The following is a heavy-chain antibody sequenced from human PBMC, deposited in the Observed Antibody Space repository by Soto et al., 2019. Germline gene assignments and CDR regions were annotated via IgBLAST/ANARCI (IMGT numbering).Heavy chain of an antibody. D-gene: IGHD2-15*01. J-gene: IGHJ6*02. CDR3: GKDTLDCSGGDCPLYYYYGMDV. V-gene: IGHV3-30*18. CDR1: GFTFRSYG. CDR2: ISNDGTNK. Sequence: GESLKISCAASGFTFRSYGMHWVRQAPGKGLEWLAVISNDGTNKYLADSVKGRLTLSRDNSRNTLSLEINNLRPEDTAVYYCGKDTLDCSGGDCPLYYYYGMDVWGQGTTVTAP.